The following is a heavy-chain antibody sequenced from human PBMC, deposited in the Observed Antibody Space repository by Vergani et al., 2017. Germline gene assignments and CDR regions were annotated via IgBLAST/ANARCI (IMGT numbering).Heavy chain of an antibody. V-gene: IGHV1-46*02. CDR3: ARSIGYGAGATCRAYYFDH. J-gene: IGHJ5*02. CDR2: LNPTTGHT. Sequence: VQLVQSGAEVRKPGASVTVSCTASGYIFKNYYIHWLRQAPGQAFEWMGILNPTTGHTTSAQKFMGGVDLTRDPSTDTSTRTVQMTLSSLRSEDTAVYYCARSIGYGAGATCRAYYFDHWGQGTRVTVSS. CDR1: GYIFKNYY. D-gene: IGHD2-21*01.